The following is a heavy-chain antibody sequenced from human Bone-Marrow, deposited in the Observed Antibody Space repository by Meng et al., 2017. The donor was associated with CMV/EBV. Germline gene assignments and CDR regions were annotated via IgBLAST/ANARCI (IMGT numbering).Heavy chain of an antibody. J-gene: IGHJ4*02. Sequence: GESLKIPCAASGFTFSSYSMNWVRQAPGKGLVWVSRLDSDGSITSYADSVKGRFTISRDNAKNTLYLRMNSLRAEDTAVYYCAREPLDATSVDYWGQGTLVTGSS. CDR2: LDSDGSIT. CDR3: AREPLDATSVDY. V-gene: IGHV3-74*01. CDR1: GFTFSSYS. D-gene: IGHD5-12*01.